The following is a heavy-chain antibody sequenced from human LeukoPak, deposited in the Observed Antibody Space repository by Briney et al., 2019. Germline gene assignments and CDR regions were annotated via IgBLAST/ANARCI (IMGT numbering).Heavy chain of an antibody. CDR1: GGPISSSNW. CDR2: IYYTGST. D-gene: IGHD3-10*01. CDR3: ARHYYGSGTYPSDQ. J-gene: IGHJ4*02. Sequence: SGTLSLTCAVSGGPISSSNWWSWVRQPPGKGLEWIGNIYYTGSTSYNPSLESRVTISVDTSKNQFSLRLSSVTAADTAVYYCARHYYGSGTYPSDQWGQGTLVTVSS. V-gene: IGHV4-4*02.